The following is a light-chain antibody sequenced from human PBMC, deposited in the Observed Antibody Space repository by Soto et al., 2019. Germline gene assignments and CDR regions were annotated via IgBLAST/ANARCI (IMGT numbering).Light chain of an antibody. CDR2: RND. J-gene: IGLJ2*01. CDR3: AAWYDSLSGVL. V-gene: IGLV1-47*01. CDR1: SSNIGTNY. Sequence: QSVLTQPPSASATPGQRVTISCSGSSSNIGTNYVYWYQHLPGTAPKLLIYRNDQRPSGVPDRFSGSMSGTAASLAIGGLRSEDEADYYCAAWYDSLSGVLFGGGTQLTGL.